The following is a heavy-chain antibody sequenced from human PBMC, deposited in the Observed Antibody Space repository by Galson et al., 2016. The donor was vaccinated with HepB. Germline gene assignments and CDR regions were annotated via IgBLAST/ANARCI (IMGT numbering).Heavy chain of an antibody. CDR3: ARLPLWSGYGTDY. CDR2: IYYSGST. J-gene: IGHJ4*02. D-gene: IGHD3-3*01. CDR1: GGSISSSSYY. Sequence: ETLSLPCPVSGGSISSSSYYWGWLRQPPGKGLDWIGGIYYSGSTYYNPSLKSRATISVHKSTHQFPLKLSSVTAADPAVYYFARLPLWSGYGTDYWGQGTLVTVSS. V-gene: IGHV4-39*01.